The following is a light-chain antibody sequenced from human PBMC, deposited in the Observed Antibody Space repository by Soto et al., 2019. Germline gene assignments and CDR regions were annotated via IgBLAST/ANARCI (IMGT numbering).Light chain of an antibody. CDR1: QSVRSY. Sequence: EIVLTQSPATLSLSPGERATLSCRASQSVRSYLAWYQQKPGQAPRLLIYDVSKRATGIPARFSGSGSGADFTLSITRLEPEDFALYYCQQYGSTPLTFGGGTKVDIK. CDR3: QQYGSTPLT. V-gene: IGKV3-11*01. CDR2: DVS. J-gene: IGKJ4*01.